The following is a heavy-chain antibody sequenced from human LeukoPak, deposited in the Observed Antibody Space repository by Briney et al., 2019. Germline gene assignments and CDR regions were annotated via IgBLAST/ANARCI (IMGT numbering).Heavy chain of an antibody. V-gene: IGHV4-59*08. CDR3: ARLATAGYLNS. J-gene: IGHJ4*02. CDR1: GGSISGYY. CDR2: IYYSGSS. D-gene: IGHD6-19*01. Sequence: SETLSPTCTVSGGSISGYYWSWIRQPPGKGLEWIGYIYYSGSSKYNPSLKSRVTISVDTSKNQFSLKLSSVTAADTAVYYCARLATAGYLNSWGQGTLVTVSS.